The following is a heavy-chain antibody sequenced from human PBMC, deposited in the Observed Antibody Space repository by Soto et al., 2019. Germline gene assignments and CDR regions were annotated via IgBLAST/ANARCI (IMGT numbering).Heavy chain of an antibody. CDR3: ARGIWNYDYIWGSYRSYYMDV. V-gene: IGHV1-18*01. CDR2: ISAYNGNT. D-gene: IGHD3-16*02. Sequence: ASVKVSCKASGYTFTSYGISWVRQAPGQGLEWMGWISAYNGNTNYAQKLQGRVTMTTDTSTSTAYMELRSLRSDDTAVYYCARGIWNYDYIWGSYRSYYMDVWGKGTTVTVSS. J-gene: IGHJ6*03. CDR1: GYTFTSYG.